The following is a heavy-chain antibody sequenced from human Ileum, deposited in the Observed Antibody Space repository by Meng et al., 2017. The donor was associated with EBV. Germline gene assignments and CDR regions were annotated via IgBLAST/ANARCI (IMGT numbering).Heavy chain of an antibody. V-gene: IGHV4-30-4*08. CDR1: SGSISSGDYS. Sequence: QMQLLECSPVLVKPSPTLSLTCTSFSGSISSGDYSWSCIRQPPGKGLEWIGYIYYSGSTYYNPSLKSRVTLSVDTSKNQFSLKLSSVTAADTAVYYCARGYYDSSGYGYWYFDLWGRGTLVTVSS. CDR2: IYYSGST. CDR3: ARGYYDSSGYGYWYFDL. D-gene: IGHD3-22*01. J-gene: IGHJ2*01.